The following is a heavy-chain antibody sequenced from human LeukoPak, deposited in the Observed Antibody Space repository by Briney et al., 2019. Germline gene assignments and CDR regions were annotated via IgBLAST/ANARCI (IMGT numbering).Heavy chain of an antibody. J-gene: IGHJ5*02. CDR3: ARNAAAAGLNWFDP. V-gene: IGHV1-69*05. Sequence: SVKISCKASGGTFSSYAISWVRQAPGQGLEWMGGIIPIFGTANYAQKFQGRVTITTDESTSTAYMELSSLRSEDTAVYYCARNAAAAGLNWFDPWGQGTLVTVSS. D-gene: IGHD6-13*01. CDR1: GGTFSSYA. CDR2: IIPIFGTA.